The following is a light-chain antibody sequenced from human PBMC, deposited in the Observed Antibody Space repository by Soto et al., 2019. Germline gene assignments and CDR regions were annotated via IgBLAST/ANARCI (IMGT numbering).Light chain of an antibody. J-gene: IGLJ1*01. CDR3: QLWDTISDRYV. V-gene: IGLV3-21*02. Sequence: SYELTQPPSVSVAPGQTARITCGGGRVGTESVHWYQQKPGQAPVLVVYDDSNRPSGIPERFSGSNSANTATLTITRVAAGDEADYYCQLWDTISDRYVFGLGPRSPS. CDR2: DDS. CDR1: RVGTES.